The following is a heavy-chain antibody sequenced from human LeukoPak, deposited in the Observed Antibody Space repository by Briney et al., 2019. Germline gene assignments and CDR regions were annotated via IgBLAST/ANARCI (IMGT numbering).Heavy chain of an antibody. J-gene: IGHJ3*02. CDR2: ISWNSGSI. CDR3: AKDAGYSSGWSPYAFDI. V-gene: IGHV3-9*01. Sequence: GGSLTLSCAASGFTFDDYPLHWLRQAPGKDLDGVSVISWNSGSIGYADSVKGRFTISRDNDKNYLYLQMNSLRAEDTALYYCAKDAGYSSGWSPYAFDIWGQGTMVTVSS. D-gene: IGHD6-19*01. CDR1: GFTFDDYP.